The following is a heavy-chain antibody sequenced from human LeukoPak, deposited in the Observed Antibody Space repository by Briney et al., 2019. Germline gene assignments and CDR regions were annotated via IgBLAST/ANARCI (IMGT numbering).Heavy chain of an antibody. V-gene: IGHV3-7*01. J-gene: IGHJ4*02. CDR1: GFTFGNSW. CDR2: IKQDGGTK. CDR3: ARDTDGSLEY. Sequence: GGSLRLSCAASGFTFGNSWMAWVRQAPGKGLEWVANIKQDGGTKHYADSLKGRFTISRDNPRNSLYLQMNSLRVDDTAVYYCARDTDGSLEYWGQGILVTVAS. D-gene: IGHD1-26*01.